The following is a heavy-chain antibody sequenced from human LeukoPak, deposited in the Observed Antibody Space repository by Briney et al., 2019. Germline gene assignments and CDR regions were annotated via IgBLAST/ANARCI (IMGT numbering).Heavy chain of an antibody. J-gene: IGHJ4*02. CDR3: AKVGNNWDFDY. CDR2: ISYDGSNK. D-gene: IGHD1-1*01. V-gene: IGHV3-30*18. CDR1: GFTFGSYA. Sequence: GGSLRLSCAASGFTFGSYATHWVRQAPGKGLEWVALISYDGSNKYYADSVKGRFIISRDNSKNTLYLQMNSLRAEDTAVYYCAKVGNNWDFDYWGQGTLVTVSS.